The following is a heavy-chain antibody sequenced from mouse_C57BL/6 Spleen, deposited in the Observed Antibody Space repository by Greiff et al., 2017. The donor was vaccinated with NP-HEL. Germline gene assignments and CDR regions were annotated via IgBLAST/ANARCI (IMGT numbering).Heavy chain of an antibody. D-gene: IGHD1-1*01. V-gene: IGHV1-7*01. J-gene: IGHJ4*01. CDR1: GYTFTSYW. CDR3: GRWYGSNYAMDY. CDR2: INPSSGYT. Sequence: VQLQQSGAELAKPGASVKLSCKASGYTFTSYWMHWVKQRPGQGLEWIGYINPSSGYTKYNQKFKDKATLTADTSSSTAYMQLSSLTYEDSAVYYCGRWYGSNYAMDYWGQGTSVTVSS.